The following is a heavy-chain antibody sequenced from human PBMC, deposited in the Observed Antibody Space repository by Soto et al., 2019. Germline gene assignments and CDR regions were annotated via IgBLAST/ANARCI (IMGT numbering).Heavy chain of an antibody. V-gene: IGHV4-39*01. CDR2: IYYSGST. CDR3: AGFVVPASRNSDFDY. Sequence: ETLSLTCTVSGISVSTSDYYWGWVRQPPGKGLDWIGNIYYSGSTFYNPSLRSRVTLSVDTSKNQFSLRLNSVTAADTAVYFCAGFVVPASRNSDFDYWGQGTLVTVSS. CDR1: GISVSTSDYY. D-gene: IGHD2-15*01. J-gene: IGHJ4*02.